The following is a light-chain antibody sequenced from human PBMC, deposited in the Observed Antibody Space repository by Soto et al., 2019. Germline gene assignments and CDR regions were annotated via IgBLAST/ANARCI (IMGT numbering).Light chain of an antibody. CDR1: QSISTW. Sequence: EIQMTQSPSTLSASVGDRVTITCRASQSISTWLAWYQQKPGKAPKLLIYKASSLQTGVPSRFSGSGSGTEFTLTISSLQPDDFAIYFCQQYNSYWTFGQGTKVDIK. CDR3: QQYNSYWT. J-gene: IGKJ1*01. V-gene: IGKV1-5*03. CDR2: KAS.